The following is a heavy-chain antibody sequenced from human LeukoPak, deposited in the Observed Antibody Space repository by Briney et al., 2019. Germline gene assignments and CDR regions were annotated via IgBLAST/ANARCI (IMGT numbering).Heavy chain of an antibody. J-gene: IGHJ5*02. CDR1: GFTFSSYA. Sequence: GGSLGLSCAASGFTFSSYAMSWVRQAPGKGLEWVSAISGSGGSTYYADSVKGRFTISRDNSKNTLYLQMNSLRAEDTAVYYCAKALIGVLRFLEWLSWGQGTLVTVSS. D-gene: IGHD3-3*01. CDR3: AKALIGVLRFLEWLS. CDR2: ISGSGGST. V-gene: IGHV3-23*01.